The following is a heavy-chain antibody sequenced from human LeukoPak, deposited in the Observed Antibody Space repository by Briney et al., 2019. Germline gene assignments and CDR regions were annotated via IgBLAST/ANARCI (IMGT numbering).Heavy chain of an antibody. V-gene: IGHV4-30-4*08. CDR3: ARVYYDSSNYYYVLS. D-gene: IGHD3-22*01. CDR2: IYYSGST. J-gene: IGHJ4*02. Sequence: SETLSLTCSVSGGSISSGDYYWSWIRQPPGKGLEWIGYIYYSGSTYYNPSLKSQVTISVETSKNQFSLRLSSVTAADTAVYYCARVYYDSSNYYYVLSWGQGTLVTVSS. CDR1: GGSISSGDYY.